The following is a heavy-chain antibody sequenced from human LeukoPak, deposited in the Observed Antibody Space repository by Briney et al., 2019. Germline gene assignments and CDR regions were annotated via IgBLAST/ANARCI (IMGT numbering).Heavy chain of an antibody. D-gene: IGHD3-3*01. CDR3: ARDFWSGYYPLHTGGFDP. J-gene: IGHJ5*02. V-gene: IGHV4-34*01. CDR2: INHSGST. CDR1: GGSFSGYY. Sequence: PSETLSLTCAVYGGSFSGYYWSWIRQPPGKGLEWIGEINHSGSTNYNPSLKSRVTISVDTSKNQFSLKLSSVTAADTAVYYCARDFWSGYYPLHTGGFDPWGQGTLVTVSS.